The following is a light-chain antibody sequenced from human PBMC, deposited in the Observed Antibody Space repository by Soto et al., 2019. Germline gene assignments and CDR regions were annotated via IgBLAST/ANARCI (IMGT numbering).Light chain of an antibody. Sequence: DIVLTQSPGTLSLSPGERASLSCRASQSLSGYLAWYQQRPGQAPRLLIYTTSNRATDIPDRFSGSGSGTHFTLTISRLEPEDFAVYYCQQYGNSPWTFGQGTKVEIK. CDR3: QQYGNSPWT. V-gene: IGKV3-20*01. CDR1: QSLSGY. J-gene: IGKJ1*01. CDR2: TTS.